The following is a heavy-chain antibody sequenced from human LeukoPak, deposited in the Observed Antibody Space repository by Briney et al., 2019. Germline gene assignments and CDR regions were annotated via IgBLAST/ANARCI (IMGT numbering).Heavy chain of an antibody. V-gene: IGHV4-39*01. CDR3: AADRSGYALDY. Sequence: PSETLSLTCTVSGGSISSSSYYWGWIRRPPGKGLEWIGSMYYSGSTYYNSSLRSRVTISVDTSKNQFSLKLSSVTAADTAVYYCAADRSGYALDYWGQGTLVTVSS. J-gene: IGHJ4*02. CDR1: GGSISSSSYY. CDR2: MYYSGST. D-gene: IGHD5-12*01.